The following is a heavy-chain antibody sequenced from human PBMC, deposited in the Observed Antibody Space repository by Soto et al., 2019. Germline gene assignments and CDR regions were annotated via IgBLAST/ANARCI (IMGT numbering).Heavy chain of an antibody. CDR3: ANYYDSSGYYSRFDY. Sequence: GGSLRLSCAASGFTFSSYAMSWVRQAPGKGLEWVSAISGSGGSTYYADSVKGRFTISRDNSKNTLYLQMNSLRAEDTAVYYCANYYDSSGYYSRFDYWGQGTLVTVSS. J-gene: IGHJ4*02. V-gene: IGHV3-23*01. D-gene: IGHD3-22*01. CDR2: ISGSGGST. CDR1: GFTFSSYA.